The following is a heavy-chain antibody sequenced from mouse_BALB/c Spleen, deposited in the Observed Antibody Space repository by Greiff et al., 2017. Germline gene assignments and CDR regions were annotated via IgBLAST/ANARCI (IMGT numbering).Heavy chain of an antibody. J-gene: IGHJ3*01. CDR3: ARADGNYRAWFAY. Sequence: EVKLMESGPSLVKPSQTLSLTCSVTGDSITSGYWNWIRKFPGNKLEYMGYISYSGSTYYNPSLKSRISITRDTSKNQYYLQLNSVTTEDTATYYCARADGNYRAWFAYWGQGTLVTVSA. V-gene: IGHV3-8*02. CDR1: GDSITSGY. CDR2: ISYSGST. D-gene: IGHD2-1*01.